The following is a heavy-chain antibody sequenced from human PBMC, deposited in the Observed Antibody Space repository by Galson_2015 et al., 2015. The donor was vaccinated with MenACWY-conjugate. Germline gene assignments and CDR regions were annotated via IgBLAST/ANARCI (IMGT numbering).Heavy chain of an antibody. CDR1: GYIFDNYW. J-gene: IGHJ4*02. CDR3: ARQEGGFGGPLDF. CDR2: IYPGDSDT. Sequence: QSGAEVKKPGESLKISCKGSGYIFDNYWIVWVRQMPGKGLEWMGMIYPGDSDTRYSPSFQGQVTISADKSITTAYLQWSRLKASDTAMYYCARQEGGFGGPLDFWAQGILVTVSS. V-gene: IGHV5-51*01. D-gene: IGHD3-16*01.